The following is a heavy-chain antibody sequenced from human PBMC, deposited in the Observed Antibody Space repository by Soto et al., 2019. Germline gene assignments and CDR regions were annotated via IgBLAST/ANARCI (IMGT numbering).Heavy chain of an antibody. CDR2: IYYSGST. Sequence: QVQLQESGPGLVKPSETLSLTCTVSGGSVSSGSYYWSWIRQPPGKGLEWIGYIYYSGSTNYNPPLKSRDTIPVDKSKNQFPLKVSAVTAADTAVYYCARERRDNWNFWFDRWGQGTLVTVYS. D-gene: IGHD1-1*01. V-gene: IGHV4-61*01. J-gene: IGHJ5*02. CDR1: GGSVSSGSYY. CDR3: ARERRDNWNFWFDR.